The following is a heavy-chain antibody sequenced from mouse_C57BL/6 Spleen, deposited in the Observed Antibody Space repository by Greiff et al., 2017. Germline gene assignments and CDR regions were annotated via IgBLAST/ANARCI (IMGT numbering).Heavy chain of an antibody. CDR3: AKDRLRRNAMDY. V-gene: IGHV2-5*01. J-gene: IGHJ4*01. D-gene: IGHD2-2*01. Sequence: VQLQQSGPGLVQPSPCLSITCTVSGFSLTIYGVHWVRQSPGKGLEWLGVIWRGGSTDYNAAFMSRLSITKYNSKSQVFFKLNSLQADDTAIYYCAKDRLRRNAMDYWGQGTTVTVSS. CDR2: IWRGGST. CDR1: GFSLTIYG.